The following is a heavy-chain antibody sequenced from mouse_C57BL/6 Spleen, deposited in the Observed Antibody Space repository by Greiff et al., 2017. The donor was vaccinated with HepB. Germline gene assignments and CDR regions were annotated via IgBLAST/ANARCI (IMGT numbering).Heavy chain of an antibody. CDR3: ARDGGITTVVPRFSY. V-gene: IGHV5-4*01. CDR2: ISDGGSYT. D-gene: IGHD1-1*01. J-gene: IGHJ3*01. Sequence: VQLKESGGGLVKPGGSLKLSCAASGFTFSSYAMSWVRQTPEKRLEWVATISDGGSYTYYPDNVKGRFTISRDNAKNNLYLQMSHLKSEDTAMYYCARDGGITTVVPRFSYWGQGTLVTVSA. CDR1: GFTFSSYA.